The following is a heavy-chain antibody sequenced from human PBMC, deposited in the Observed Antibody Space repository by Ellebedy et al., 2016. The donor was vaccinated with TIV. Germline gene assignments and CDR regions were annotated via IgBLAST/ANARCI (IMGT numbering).Heavy chain of an antibody. J-gene: IGHJ6*02. CDR1: GFTFSSYW. CDR2: IKQDGSEK. CDR3: AKGDGHKTVDV. V-gene: IGHV3-7*01. Sequence: GESLKISCAASGFTFSSYWMSWVRQAPGKGLEWVANIKQDGSEKYYVDSVKGRFTISRDNSKNTLYLQMISLRPEDTAVYFCAKGDGHKTVDVWGQGTTVTVSS. D-gene: IGHD3-16*01.